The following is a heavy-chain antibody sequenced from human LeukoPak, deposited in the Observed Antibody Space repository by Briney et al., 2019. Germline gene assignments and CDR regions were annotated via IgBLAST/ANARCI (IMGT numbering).Heavy chain of an antibody. D-gene: IGHD6-13*01. V-gene: IGHV4-59*01. CDR2: IYYSGST. CDR3: ARSTPEYSSSWYGGRPYYDYSYGMDV. CDR1: GGSISSYY. J-gene: IGHJ6*04. Sequence: SETLSLTCTVSGGSISSYYWCWIRQPPGKGLEWIGYIYYSGSTNYNPSLKSRVTISVDTSKNQFSLKLSSVTAADTAVYYCARSTPEYSSSWYGGRPYYDYSYGMDVWGEGTTDSVSS.